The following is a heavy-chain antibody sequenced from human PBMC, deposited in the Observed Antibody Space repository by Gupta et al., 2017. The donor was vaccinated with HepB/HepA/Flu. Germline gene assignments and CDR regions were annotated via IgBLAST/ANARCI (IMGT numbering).Heavy chain of an antibody. J-gene: IGHJ4*02. Sequence: EVQLVESGGGLVKPGGSLRLSCAASGFTFSTYSMNWVRQAPGKGLEWVSSISSSSSYIYYADSVKGRFTISRDNAKNSLYLQMNSLRAEDTAVYYCARGVLGYCSSTSCYTGDYWGQGTLVTVSS. D-gene: IGHD2-2*01. CDR1: GFTFSTYS. V-gene: IGHV3-21*01. CDR2: ISSSSSYI. CDR3: ARGVLGYCSSTSCYTGDY.